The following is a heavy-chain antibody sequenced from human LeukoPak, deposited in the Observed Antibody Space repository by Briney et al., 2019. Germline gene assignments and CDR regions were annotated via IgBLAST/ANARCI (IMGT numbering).Heavy chain of an antibody. D-gene: IGHD1-26*01. CDR3: ARAPLGATQGAFDI. J-gene: IGHJ3*02. V-gene: IGHV1-69*13. Sequence: SVKVSCKASGGTFGSYAISWVRQAPGQGLEWMGGVIPTFGTANYAQKFQGRVTITADESTSTAYMELSSLRSEDTAVYYCARAPLGATQGAFDIWGQGTMVTVSS. CDR2: VIPTFGTA. CDR1: GGTFGSYA.